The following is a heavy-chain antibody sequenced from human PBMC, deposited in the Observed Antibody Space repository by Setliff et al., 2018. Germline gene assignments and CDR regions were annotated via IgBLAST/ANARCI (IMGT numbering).Heavy chain of an antibody. D-gene: IGHD5-12*01. V-gene: IGHV4-38-2*02. CDR2: VYHNGAT. J-gene: IGHJ4*02. Sequence: PSETLSLTCSVSGYAVTTGYYWGWIRQAPGTGLQWIGSVYHNGATYYNPPLKSRVTISIDTSKNQFSLKVTSVTAADTAVYYCARHMVWSGDEDWGPGTLVTVSS. CDR1: GYAVTTGYY. CDR3: ARHMVWSGDED.